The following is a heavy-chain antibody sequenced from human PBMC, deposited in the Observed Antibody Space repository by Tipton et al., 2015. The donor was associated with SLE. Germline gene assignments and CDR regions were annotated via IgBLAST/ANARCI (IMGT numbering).Heavy chain of an antibody. V-gene: IGHV1-2*02. J-gene: IGHJ4*02. CDR1: GYAFTDYF. CDR2: INPNNGDT. CDR3: TRENTGGVSYGY. D-gene: IGHD2-8*02. Sequence: QLVQSGAEVKKPGASVKVSCKASGYAFTDYFVHWVRQAPGQGLEWVGWINPNNGDTDYAQKFQGRVTMTRDTSISTAYMELSRLTSDDTAVYYCTRENTGGVSYGYWGQGALVTVSS.